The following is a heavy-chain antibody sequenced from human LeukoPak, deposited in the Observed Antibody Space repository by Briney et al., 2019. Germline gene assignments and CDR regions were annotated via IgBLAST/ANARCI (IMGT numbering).Heavy chain of an antibody. D-gene: IGHD3-10*01. CDR2: INHSGST. CDR1: GGSFSGYY. J-gene: IGHJ4*02. Sequence: SETLSLTCAVYGGSFSGYYWSWIRQPPGKGLEWIGEINHSGSTNYNPSLKSRVTISVDTSKNQFSLKLSSVTAADTAVYYCARDRYYYGSGSFLDWGQGTLVTVSS. V-gene: IGHV4-34*01. CDR3: ARDRYYYGSGSFLD.